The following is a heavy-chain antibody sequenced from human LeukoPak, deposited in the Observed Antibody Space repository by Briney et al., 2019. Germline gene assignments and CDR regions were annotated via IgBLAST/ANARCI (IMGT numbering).Heavy chain of an antibody. CDR2: INPNSGGT. J-gene: IGHJ5*02. D-gene: IGHD2-8*02. CDR1: GYTFTGYY. CDR3: ARAGAVLDNWFDP. Sequence: RASVKVSCKASGYTFTGYYMHWVRQAPGQGLEWMGWINPNSGGTNYAQKFQGRVTMTRDTSISTAYMELSRLRSDDTAVYYCARAGAVLDNWFDPWGQGTLVTVSS. V-gene: IGHV1-2*02.